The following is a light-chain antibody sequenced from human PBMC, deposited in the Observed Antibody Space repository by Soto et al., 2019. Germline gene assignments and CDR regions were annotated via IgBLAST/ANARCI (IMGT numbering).Light chain of an antibody. CDR3: SSYAGSNNPYV. CDR2: EAS. J-gene: IGLJ1*01. CDR1: SSDVGAYNY. Sequence: QSALTQPPSASGSPGQSVTISCTGSSSDVGAYNYVSWYQQHPGKAPKLMIFEASKRPSGVPDRFSGSKSGNTASLTVSGLQTEDEADYYCSSYAGSNNPYVFGTGTKVTVL. V-gene: IGLV2-8*01.